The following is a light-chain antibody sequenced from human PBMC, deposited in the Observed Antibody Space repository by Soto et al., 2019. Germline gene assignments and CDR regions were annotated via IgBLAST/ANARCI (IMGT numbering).Light chain of an antibody. J-gene: IGKJ1*01. CDR2: DAS. Sequence: EIVLTQSPATLSLSPGERATLSCRSSQSVSSYLAWYQQKHGQAPSLLIYDASNRATGIPARFSGSGSGTDFTLNIRSLEPEDFAVYCCQQRSNWLLVFGQGNKVEIK. CDR3: QQRSNWLLV. CDR1: QSVSSY. V-gene: IGKV3-11*01.